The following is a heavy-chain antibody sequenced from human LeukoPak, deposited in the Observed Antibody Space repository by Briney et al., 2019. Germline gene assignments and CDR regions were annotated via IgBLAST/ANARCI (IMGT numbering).Heavy chain of an antibody. CDR3: ARLSRITMVRGAMDA. CDR1: GYSFTDYW. V-gene: IGHV5-51*01. J-gene: IGHJ6*02. Sequence: GESLKISCKGSGYSFTDYWIAWVRQIPGQGLEWMGLIYPRDSEIRKSPSFQGQVTISADKSITAAYLEWSTLKASDTAIYYCARLSRITMVRGAMDAWGQGTPVTVSS. D-gene: IGHD3-10*01. CDR2: IYPRDSEI.